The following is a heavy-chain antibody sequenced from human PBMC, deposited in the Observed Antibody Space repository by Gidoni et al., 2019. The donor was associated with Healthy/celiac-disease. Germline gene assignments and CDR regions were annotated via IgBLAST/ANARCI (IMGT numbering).Heavy chain of an antibody. V-gene: IGHV1-18*01. Sequence: QVQLVQSGAEVKKPGASVKVSCQASGYTFTSYGISWVRQAPGQGLEWMGWISAYNGNTNYAQKLQGRVTMTTDTSTSTAYMELRSLRSDDTAVYYCARVSEPPGEGYGSEIDYWGQGTLVTVSS. D-gene: IGHD3-10*01. J-gene: IGHJ4*02. CDR3: ARVSEPPGEGYGSEIDY. CDR2: ISAYNGNT. CDR1: GYTFTSYG.